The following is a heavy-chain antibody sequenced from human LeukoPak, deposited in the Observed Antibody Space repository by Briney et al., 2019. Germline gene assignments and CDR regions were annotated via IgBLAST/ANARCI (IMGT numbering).Heavy chain of an antibody. J-gene: IGHJ6*02. D-gene: IGHD6-19*01. V-gene: IGHV1-69*13. Sequence: GASVKVSCKASGGTFSSYAISWVRQAPGQGLEWMGGIIPIFGTANYAQKFQGRVTITADESTSTAYMELSSLRSEDTAVYYCARVIKQWLANPTPDYYYYGMDVWGQGTTVTVFS. CDR3: ARVIKQWLANPTPDYYYYGMDV. CDR2: IIPIFGTA. CDR1: GGTFSSYA.